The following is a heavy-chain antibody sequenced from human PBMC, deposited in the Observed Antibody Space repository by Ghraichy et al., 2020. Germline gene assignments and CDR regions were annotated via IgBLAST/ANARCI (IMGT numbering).Heavy chain of an antibody. Sequence: SETLSLTCTVSGGSISSGDYYWSWIRQPPGKGLEWIGYIYYSGSTYYNPSLKSRVTISVDTSKNKFSLKLSSVTAADTAVYYCARVYLRFLEWLLSGSFAMWFDPWGQGTLVTVSS. CDR1: GGSISSGDYY. V-gene: IGHV4-30-4*01. D-gene: IGHD3-3*01. CDR2: IYYSGST. J-gene: IGHJ5*02. CDR3: ARVYLRFLEWLLSGSFAMWFDP.